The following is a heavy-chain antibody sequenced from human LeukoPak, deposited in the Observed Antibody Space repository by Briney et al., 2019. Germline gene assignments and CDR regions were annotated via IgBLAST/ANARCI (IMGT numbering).Heavy chain of an antibody. V-gene: IGHV4-34*01. CDR2: INHRGST. J-gene: IGHJ5*02. CDR3: ARGLIMITFGGVIVLDGFDP. Sequence: SETLSLTCAVYGGSFSGYYWSWIRQPPGKGLEWIGEINHRGSTNYNPSLKSRVTIPVDTSKNQFSLKLSSVTAADTAVYYCARGLIMITFGGVIVLDGFDPWGQGTLVTVSS. D-gene: IGHD3-16*02. CDR1: GGSFSGYY.